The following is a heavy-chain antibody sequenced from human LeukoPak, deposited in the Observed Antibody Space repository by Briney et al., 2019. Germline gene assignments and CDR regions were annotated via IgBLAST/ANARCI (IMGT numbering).Heavy chain of an antibody. J-gene: IGHJ4*02. CDR3: ARATIIAGRFDY. V-gene: IGHV4-59*01. CDR1: GGSISSYY. Sequence: SETLSLTCTVSGGSISSYYWSWIRQPPGKGLEWIGYIYYSGSTNYNPSLKGRVTISVDTSKNQFSLKLSSVTAADTAVYYCARATIIAGRFDYWGQGTLVTVSS. CDR2: IYYSGST. D-gene: IGHD6-6*01.